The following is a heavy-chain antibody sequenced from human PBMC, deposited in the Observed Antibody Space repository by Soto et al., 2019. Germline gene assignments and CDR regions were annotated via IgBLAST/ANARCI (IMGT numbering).Heavy chain of an antibody. CDR2: ISTFNGKT. J-gene: IGHJ4*02. CDR3: ARDRVPKSSGYFPFDY. V-gene: IGHV1-18*01. D-gene: IGHD3-22*01. CDR1: GYTFIGYG. Sequence: QVQLVQSGAEVKKPGASVKVSCKASGYTFIGYGFSWVRQAPGQGLEWMGWISTFNGKTNYAQNVQGRVTMTTDTSTTTAYMELRSLKSDDTAVYYCARDRVPKSSGYFPFDYWGQGTLVTVSS.